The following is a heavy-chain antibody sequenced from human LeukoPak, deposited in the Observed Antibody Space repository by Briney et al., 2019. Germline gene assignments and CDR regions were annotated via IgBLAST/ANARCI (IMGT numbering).Heavy chain of an antibody. CDR2: TYYRSKWYN. V-gene: IGHV6-1*01. CDR1: GDSVSSNSAA. J-gene: IGHJ6*02. D-gene: IGHD2-2*01. CDR3: ARASCSSTSCSAYGMDV. Sequence: SQTLSLTCAISGDSVSSNSAAWNWIRQSPSRGLEWLGRTYYRSKWYNDYAVSVKSRITINPDTSKHQFSLQLNSVTPEDTAVYYCARASCSSTSCSAYGMDVWGQGTTVTVSS.